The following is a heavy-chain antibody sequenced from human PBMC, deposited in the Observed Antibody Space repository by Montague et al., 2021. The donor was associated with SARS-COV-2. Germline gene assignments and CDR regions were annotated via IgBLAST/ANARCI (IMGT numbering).Heavy chain of an antibody. D-gene: IGHD3-10*01. Sequence: SETLSLTCTVSGSSITSYYWSWIRQAPGKGLEWIAYIYSSGSASYNPSLRSRVTMSVDKSTNQFSLRLNSVTAADTAVYYCARVFRGHRIAFDFWGQGALVIVSS. CDR1: GSSITSYY. V-gene: IGHV4-59*12. CDR3: ARVFRGHRIAFDF. CDR2: IYSSGSA. J-gene: IGHJ4*02.